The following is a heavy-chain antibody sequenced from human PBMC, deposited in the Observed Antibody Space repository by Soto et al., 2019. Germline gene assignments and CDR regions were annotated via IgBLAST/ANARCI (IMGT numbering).Heavy chain of an antibody. Sequence: EVQLVESGGGLVQPGGSLRLSCAASGFTFSSYSMNWVRQAPGKGLEWVSYISSSSSTIYYADSVKGRFTISRDNAKNSLYQQMNSLRAEDTAVYYCQGTRGRSVDYWGQGTLVTVSS. CDR3: QGTRGRSVDY. CDR2: ISSSSSTI. V-gene: IGHV3-48*01. CDR1: GFTFSSYS. D-gene: IGHD3-10*01. J-gene: IGHJ4*02.